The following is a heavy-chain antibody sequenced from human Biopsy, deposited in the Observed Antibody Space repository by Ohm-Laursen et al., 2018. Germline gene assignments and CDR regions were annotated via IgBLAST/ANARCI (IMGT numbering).Heavy chain of an antibody. Sequence: SLRLSCSASGFVFNNFAMHWVRQAPGKGLEWVAVIWFDETNKHYADSVKGRFTISRDNSKNMLYLQMNTLRDADTAVYYCARDPRDTALGIFDYWGLGTLVTVSS. CDR3: ARDPRDTALGIFDY. CDR2: IWFDETNK. D-gene: IGHD5-18*01. J-gene: IGHJ4*02. V-gene: IGHV3-33*08. CDR1: GFVFNNFA.